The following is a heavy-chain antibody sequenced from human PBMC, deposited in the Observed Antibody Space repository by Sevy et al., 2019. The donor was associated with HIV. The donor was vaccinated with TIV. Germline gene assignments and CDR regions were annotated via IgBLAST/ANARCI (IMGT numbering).Heavy chain of an antibody. CDR3: GATVTLYCYYCGMDV. J-gene: IGHJ6*02. V-gene: IGHV3-23*01. D-gene: IGHD4-17*01. CDR1: GFTFSSYA. CDR2: ISGSGDST. Sequence: GGSLRLSCAASGFTFSSYAMSWVRQAPGKGLEWVSAISGSGDSTYYADSVKGRFTISRDNSKNTLYLQMNSLRAEDTAVYYCGATVTLYCYYCGMDVWGQGTTVTVSS.